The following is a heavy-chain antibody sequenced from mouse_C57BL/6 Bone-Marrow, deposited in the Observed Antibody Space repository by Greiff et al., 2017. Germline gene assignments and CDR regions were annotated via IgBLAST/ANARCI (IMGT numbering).Heavy chain of an antibody. Sequence: VQLKQPGAELVMPGASVKLSCKASGYTFTSYWMHWVKQRPGQGLEWIGEIDPSDSYTNYNQKFKGKSTLTVDKSSSTAYMQLSSLTSEDSAVYYCARRGGSSYNAMDYWGQGTSVTVSS. CDR2: IDPSDSYT. V-gene: IGHV1-69*01. D-gene: IGHD1-1*01. CDR3: ARRGGSSYNAMDY. CDR1: GYTFTSYW. J-gene: IGHJ4*01.